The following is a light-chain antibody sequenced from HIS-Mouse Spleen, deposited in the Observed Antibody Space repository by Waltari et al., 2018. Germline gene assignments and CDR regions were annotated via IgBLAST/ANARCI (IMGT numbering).Light chain of an antibody. CDR1: ALPKKY. Sequence: SYELTQPPSVSVSPGQTARITCSGDALPKKYAYWYQQKSGQAPVLVLYEDSKRPSGIPERVAGSSSGTMATLTSSGAQVEDEADYYCDSTDSSGNHRVFGGGTKLTVL. CDR3: DSTDSSGNHRV. V-gene: IGLV3-10*01. J-gene: IGLJ2*01. CDR2: EDS.